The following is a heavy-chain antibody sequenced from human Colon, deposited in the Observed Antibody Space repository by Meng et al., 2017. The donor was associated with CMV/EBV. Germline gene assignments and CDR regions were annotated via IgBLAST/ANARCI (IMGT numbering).Heavy chain of an antibody. J-gene: IGHJ4*02. CDR3: AKDKIAAAATPYYFDY. V-gene: IGHV3-64*01. Sequence: NNNVNNTYYANSVKGRLIISRDNSKNMLFLQMGSLGAEDTAVYYCAKDKIAAAATPYYFDYWGQGALVTVSS. D-gene: IGHD6-13*01. CDR2: NNNVNNT.